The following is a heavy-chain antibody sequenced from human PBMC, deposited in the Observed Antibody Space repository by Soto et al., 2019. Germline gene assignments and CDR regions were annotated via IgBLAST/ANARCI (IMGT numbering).Heavy chain of an antibody. Sequence: GGSLRLSCAASGFTFNIYAMSWVRQAPGKGLEWASIISGSGGSMYYADSVKGRFTISRDNSKNTVYLQMNTLRAEDTAVYYCAKDWGRGGATADYYYALDVWGQGTTVTVSS. CDR1: GFTFNIYA. CDR2: ISGSGGSM. CDR3: AKDWGRGGATADYYYALDV. D-gene: IGHD1-26*01. J-gene: IGHJ6*02. V-gene: IGHV3-23*01.